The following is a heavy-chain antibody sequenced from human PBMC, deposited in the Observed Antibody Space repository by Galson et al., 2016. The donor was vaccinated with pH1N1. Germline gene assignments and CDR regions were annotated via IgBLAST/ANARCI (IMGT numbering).Heavy chain of an antibody. CDR1: GASISTGDYY. CDR3: ARERHIRDLGVGNRFDP. CDR2: IYESGIT. D-gene: IGHD3-16*01. V-gene: IGHV4-30-4*01. J-gene: IGHJ5*02. Sequence: TLSLTCTVSGASISTGDYYWSWIRQSPGKGLEWIGDIYESGITHYSSALKSRLSISVDTSKNQFSLKLTSVTAADTAVYYCARERHIRDLGVGNRFDPWGQGTLVTVSS.